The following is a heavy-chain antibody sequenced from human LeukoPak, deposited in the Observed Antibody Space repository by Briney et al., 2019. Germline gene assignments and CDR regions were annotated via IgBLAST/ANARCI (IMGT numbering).Heavy chain of an antibody. D-gene: IGHD3-22*01. J-gene: IGHJ3*02. CDR2: IIPIFGTA. CDR3: ARGYYDSVNDAFDI. CDR1: GGTFSSYA. V-gene: IGHV1-69*05. Sequence: SVKVSCKASGGTFSSYAISWVRQAPGQGLEWMGGIIPIFGTANYAQKFQGRVTITTDESTSTAYMELSSLSSEDTAVYYCARGYYDSVNDAFDIWGQGTMVTVSS.